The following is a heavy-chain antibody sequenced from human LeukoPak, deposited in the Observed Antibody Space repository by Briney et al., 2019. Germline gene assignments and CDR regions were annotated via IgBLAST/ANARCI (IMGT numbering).Heavy chain of an antibody. J-gene: IGHJ4*02. V-gene: IGHV3-33*06. CDR2: ICYDGSHE. D-gene: IGHD2-8*01. CDR3: AKAYCTRNGCFADF. Sequence: PGWSLRLSCAAWGFTFSTSGMLWVRQAPGKGRDWVAGICYDGSHEFYADSVKGRFAISRDNSKHTLYLQINRLRAEDTAIYYCAKAYCTRNGCFADFWGQGTLVTVS. CDR1: GFTFSTSG.